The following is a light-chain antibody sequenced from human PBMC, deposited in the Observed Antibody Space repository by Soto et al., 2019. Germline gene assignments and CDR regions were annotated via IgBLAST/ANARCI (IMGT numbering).Light chain of an antibody. CDR2: RND. V-gene: IGLV1-47*01. J-gene: IGLJ2*01. CDR1: GSNIGSNY. Sequence: QLVLTQPPSASGTPGQRVTISCSGSGSNIGSNYVYWFQQLPGTAPSLLIYRNDQRPSGVPDRFSGSKSGTSASLAISGLRSEDEAHYYCAAWDDSLSAVVFGGGTKLTVL. CDR3: AAWDDSLSAVV.